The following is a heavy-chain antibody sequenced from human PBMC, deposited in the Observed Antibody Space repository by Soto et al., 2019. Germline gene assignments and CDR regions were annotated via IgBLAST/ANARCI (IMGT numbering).Heavy chain of an antibody. CDR3: ARHPKVPAYYYYGMDV. CDR1: GEFVSSGNYY. V-gene: IGHV4-39*01. J-gene: IGHJ6*02. Sequence: PSETLSLTCAVYGEFVSSGNYYWSWIRQPPGKGLEWIGEMCHSGGTYYNPSLKSRVTISVDTSKNQFSLKLSSVTAADTAVYYCARHPKVPAYYYYGMDVWGQGTTVTVSS. CDR2: MCHSGGT. D-gene: IGHD3-10*01.